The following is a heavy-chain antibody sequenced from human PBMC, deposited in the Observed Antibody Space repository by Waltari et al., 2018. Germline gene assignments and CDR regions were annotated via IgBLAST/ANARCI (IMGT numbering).Heavy chain of an antibody. Sequence: QVRLPQWGVGLLKPSETLSLTCAVYGGSFSGYHWGWFRQPPGKGLEWIGEICHSGGTHYNPSLMSRVTISVDTSKNQFSLKSSSVTAADTAVYYCARDSGYCSGGSCYHGYFDYWGQGTPVTVSS. CDR2: ICHSGGT. J-gene: IGHJ4*02. CDR1: GGSFSGYH. CDR3: ARDSGYCSGGSCYHGYFDY. D-gene: IGHD2-15*01. V-gene: IGHV4-34*01.